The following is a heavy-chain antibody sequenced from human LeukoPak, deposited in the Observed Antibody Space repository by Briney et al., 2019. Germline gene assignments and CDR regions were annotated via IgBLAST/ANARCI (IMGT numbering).Heavy chain of an antibody. CDR2: ISTDGSGT. D-gene: IGHD6-6*01. Sequence: PGGSLRLSCAASGFTFSSYWMHWVRQAPGKGLVWVSRISTDGSGTNSADSVKGRLTISRDNAKNTLYLQMNSLRAEDTAVYYCVREYSSSPGRAFDIWGQGTMVTVSP. J-gene: IGHJ3*02. V-gene: IGHV3-74*01. CDR1: GFTFSSYW. CDR3: VREYSSSPGRAFDI.